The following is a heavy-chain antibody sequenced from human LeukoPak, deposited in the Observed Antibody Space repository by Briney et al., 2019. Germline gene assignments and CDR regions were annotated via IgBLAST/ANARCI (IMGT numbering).Heavy chain of an antibody. Sequence: PSQTLSLTCTVPGGSISSGSYYWSWIRQPAGKGLEWIGRIYTSGSTNYNPSLKSRVTISVDTSKNQFSLKLSSVTAADTAVYYCARVTYHLLSFDYWGQGTLVTVSS. V-gene: IGHV4-61*02. J-gene: IGHJ4*02. CDR2: IYTSGST. D-gene: IGHD2-2*01. CDR1: GGSISSGSYY. CDR3: ARVTYHLLSFDY.